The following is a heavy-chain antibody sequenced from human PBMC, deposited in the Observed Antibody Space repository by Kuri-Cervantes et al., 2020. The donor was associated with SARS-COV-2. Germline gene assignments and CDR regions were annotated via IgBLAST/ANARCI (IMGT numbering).Heavy chain of an antibody. CDR1: GFTFSSYS. J-gene: IGHJ5*02. D-gene: IGHD3-10*01. CDR2: ISSSSSYI. Sequence: GESLKISCAASGFTFSSYSMNWVRQAPGKGLEWVSSISSSSSYIYYAGSVKGRFTISRDNDKNSLYLQMNSLRAEDTAVYYCARDGGDWFDPWGQGTLVTVSS. V-gene: IGHV3-21*01. CDR3: ARDGGDWFDP.